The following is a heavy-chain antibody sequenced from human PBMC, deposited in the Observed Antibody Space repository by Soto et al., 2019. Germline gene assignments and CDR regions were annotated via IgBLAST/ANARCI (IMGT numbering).Heavy chain of an antibody. J-gene: IGHJ4*02. CDR2: VYYRGRS. Sequence: SETLSLTCTVSGGSVTNSSYYWGWIRRSPGKGLEWIGSVYYRGRSYSKSSVKSRVTISVDTSRNRFSLSLNSVTASDTAVYFCVSQRTTVPTQAYFDYWGPGALVTVSS. D-gene: IGHD4-17*01. V-gene: IGHV4-39*01. CDR3: VSQRTTVPTQAYFDY. CDR1: GGSVTNSSYY.